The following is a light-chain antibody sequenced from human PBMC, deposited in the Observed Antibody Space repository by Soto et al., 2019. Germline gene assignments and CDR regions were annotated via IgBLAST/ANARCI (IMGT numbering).Light chain of an antibody. CDR1: SSDVGGYKY. J-gene: IGLJ3*02. CDR3: SSYAGSNNWV. CDR2: EVS. V-gene: IGLV2-8*01. Sequence: QSVLTQPPSASGSPGQSVTISCTGTSSDVGGYKYVSWYQQHPGKAPKLMIYEVSKRPSGVPDRFSGSKSGNTASLTVSGRQAEDEADYYCSSYAGSNNWVFGGGTKLTVL.